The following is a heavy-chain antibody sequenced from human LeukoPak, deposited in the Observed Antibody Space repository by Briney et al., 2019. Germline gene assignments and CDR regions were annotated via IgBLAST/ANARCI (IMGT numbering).Heavy chain of an antibody. V-gene: IGHV3-7*01. CDR3: ARDLPPYYSSGWYEALYYYYGMDV. J-gene: IGHJ6*02. Sequence: GGSLRLSCAASGFTFSSFGLAWVRQVPGKGRGGLANIKQVGREKYYVDSVKGRFTISRDNAKNSLYLQMNSLRAEDTAVYYCARDLPPYYSSGWYEALYYYYGMDVWGQGTTVTVSS. D-gene: IGHD6-19*01. CDR1: GFTFSSFG. CDR2: IKQVGREK.